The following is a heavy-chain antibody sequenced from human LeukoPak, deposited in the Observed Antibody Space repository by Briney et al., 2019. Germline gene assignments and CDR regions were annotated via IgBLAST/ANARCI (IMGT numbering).Heavy chain of an antibody. Sequence: PSETLSLTCAVSGASISGSNYYWGWIRQPPGKGLEWIGNIYSSGSTYYNASLQSRVTISIDTSKNQFSLRLNSVTAADTAVYYCARRRGGDYGMYYYYYMDVWGKGTTVTVSS. J-gene: IGHJ6*03. CDR3: ARRRGGDYGMYYYYYMDV. CDR1: GASISGSNYY. CDR2: IYSSGST. D-gene: IGHD4-17*01. V-gene: IGHV4-39*07.